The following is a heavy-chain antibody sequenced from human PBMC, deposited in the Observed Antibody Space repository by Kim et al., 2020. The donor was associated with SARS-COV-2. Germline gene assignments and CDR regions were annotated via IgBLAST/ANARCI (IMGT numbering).Heavy chain of an antibody. J-gene: IGHJ4*02. CDR3: ARNIAVAGMGLDY. D-gene: IGHD6-19*01. V-gene: IGHV2-70*01. Sequence: YYSTSLKTRLTISKDTSKNQVVLTMSNTDPVDTATYYCARNIAVAGMGLDYWGQGTLVTVSS.